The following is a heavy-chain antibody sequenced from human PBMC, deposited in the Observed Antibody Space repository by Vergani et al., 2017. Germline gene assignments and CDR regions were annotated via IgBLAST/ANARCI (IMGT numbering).Heavy chain of an antibody. CDR2: IIPNFSPA. D-gene: IGHD5-12*01. CDR1: GGAFSTYA. Sequence: QVQLVQSGAEVKKPGSSVRVSCKTSGGAFSTYAINWVRQAPGQGLEWMGAIIPNFSPARSAQKFQGRVTITADESTRTVYMELSSLRSEDTAVYYCARLRSGMDVWGQXP. J-gene: IGHJ6*02. CDR3: ARLRSGMDV. V-gene: IGHV1-69*12.